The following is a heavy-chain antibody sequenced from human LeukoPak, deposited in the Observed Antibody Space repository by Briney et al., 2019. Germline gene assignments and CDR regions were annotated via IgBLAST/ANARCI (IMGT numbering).Heavy chain of an antibody. V-gene: IGHV4-59*08. D-gene: IGHD3-10*01. CDR1: GGSISSYY. Sequence: PSETLSLTCTVSGGSISSYYWSWIRRPPGKGLEWIGYIYYSGSTNYNPSLKSRVTISVDTSKNQFSLKLSSVTAADTAVYYCARVEEDYGSGSYSPPPYYFDYWGQGTLVTVSS. CDR2: IYYSGST. J-gene: IGHJ4*02. CDR3: ARVEEDYGSGSYSPPPYYFDY.